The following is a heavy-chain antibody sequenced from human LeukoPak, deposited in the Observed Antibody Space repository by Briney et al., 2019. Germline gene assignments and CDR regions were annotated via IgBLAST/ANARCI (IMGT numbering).Heavy chain of an antibody. Sequence: PGGSLRLSCAASGFAFSRYGMHWVRQAAGKGLEWVAFIRYDESDKKYKDSVKGRFTVSKDNSKNTVSLQMNSLRFEDTAVYYCATYFYASGNYYNYIYYWGQGALVTV. D-gene: IGHD3-10*01. CDR2: IRYDESDK. V-gene: IGHV3-30*02. CDR3: ATYFYASGNYYNYIYY. J-gene: IGHJ4*02. CDR1: GFAFSRYG.